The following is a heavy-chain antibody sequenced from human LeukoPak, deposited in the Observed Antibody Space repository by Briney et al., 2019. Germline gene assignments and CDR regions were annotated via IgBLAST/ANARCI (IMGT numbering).Heavy chain of an antibody. V-gene: IGHV3-15*01. J-gene: IGHJ3*02. Sequence: PGGSLRLSCAASGFTFSNAWMSWVRQAPGKGLEWVGRIKSKTDGGTTDYAAPVNGRFTISRDDSKNTLYLQMNSLKTEDTAVYYCTTDLYCSSTSCYVADAFDIWGQGTMVTVSS. CDR2: IKSKTDGGTT. CDR1: GFTFSNAW. CDR3: TTDLYCSSTSCYVADAFDI. D-gene: IGHD2-2*01.